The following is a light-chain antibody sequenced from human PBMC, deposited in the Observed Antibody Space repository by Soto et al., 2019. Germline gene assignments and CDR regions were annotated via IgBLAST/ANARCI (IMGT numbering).Light chain of an antibody. CDR2: EVN. V-gene: IGLV2-14*01. CDR3: SSYTSSSTLV. Sequence: QSALTQPASVSGSPGQSVTISCTGTSSDVGAYNYVSWYQQHPGKAPKLMIFEVNNRPSGVSNRFSGSKSGNTASLAISGLQAEDEADYYCSSYTSSSTLVFGGGTQLT. CDR1: SSDVGAYNY. J-gene: IGLJ2*01.